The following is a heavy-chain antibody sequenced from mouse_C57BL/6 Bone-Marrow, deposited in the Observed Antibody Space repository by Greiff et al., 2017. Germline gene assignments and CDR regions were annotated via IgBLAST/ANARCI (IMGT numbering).Heavy chain of an antibody. CDR2: INPGSGGN. D-gene: IGHD1-1*01. J-gene: IGHJ3*01. V-gene: IGHV1-54*01. CDR1: GYAFTNYL. Sequence: VQLQQSGAELVRPGTSVKVSCKASGYAFTNYLIEWVKQRPGQGLEWIGVINPGSGGNNYNEKFKGKATLTADKSSSTAYMQLSSLTSEDSAVYFCARGGGMTTVVAPCAYGGQGTLVTVSA. CDR3: ARGGGMTTVVAPCAY.